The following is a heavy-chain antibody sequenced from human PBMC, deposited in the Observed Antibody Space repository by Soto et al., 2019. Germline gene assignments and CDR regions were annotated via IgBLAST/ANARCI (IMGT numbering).Heavy chain of an antibody. CDR1: GFTFSDYY. D-gene: IGHD3-22*01. V-gene: IGHV3-11*01. Sequence: GGSLRLSCAASGFTFSDYYMSWIRQAPGKGLEWVSYISSSGSTIYYADSVKGRFTISRDNAKNSLYLQMNSLRAEDTAVYYCARDRHYYDSSGYYFDYWGQGTLVTVSS. J-gene: IGHJ4*02. CDR3: ARDRHYYDSSGYYFDY. CDR2: ISSSGSTI.